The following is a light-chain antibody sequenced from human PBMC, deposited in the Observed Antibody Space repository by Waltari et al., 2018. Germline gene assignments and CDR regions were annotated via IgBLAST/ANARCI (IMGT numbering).Light chain of an antibody. CDR3: QQYNDDPRT. CDR2: KAS. V-gene: IGKV1-5*03. Sequence: EIQMTQSPSTLSASVGERVTNTCRASQSVSNWLAWYQHKPGKAPNLLIYKASSLESGVPSRFSGSGSGTEFTLTISSLQPDDFATYYCQQYNDDPRTFGQGTEVEFK. J-gene: IGKJ1*01. CDR1: QSVSNW.